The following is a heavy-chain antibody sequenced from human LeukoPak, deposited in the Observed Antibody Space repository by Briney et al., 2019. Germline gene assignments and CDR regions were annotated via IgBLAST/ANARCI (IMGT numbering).Heavy chain of an antibody. V-gene: IGHV4-59*01. CDR2: IYYSGST. J-gene: IGHJ4*02. D-gene: IGHD2-15*01. CDR1: GGSISSYY. CDR3: ARGVVAALFDY. Sequence: SETLSLTCTVSGGSISSYYWSWIRQPPGKGLEWIGYIYYSGSTNYNPSLKSRVTISVDTSKNQFSLKLSSVTAADTAVYYCARGVVAALFDYWGQGTLVTVSS.